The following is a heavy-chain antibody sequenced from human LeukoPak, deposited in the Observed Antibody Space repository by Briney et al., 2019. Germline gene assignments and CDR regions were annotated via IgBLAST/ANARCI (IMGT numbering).Heavy chain of an antibody. D-gene: IGHD2-8*01. CDR2: IYFNGGST. CDR3: ARPLYISWDWFDP. Sequence: PSETLSLTCTVSGGSISSGTYYWGWIRQSPGKGLEWIGSIYFNGGSTYYNPSLKTRATISLDASKNQFSLKLRSVTATDTATYYCARPLYISWDWFDPWGQGTLVTVSS. V-gene: IGHV4-39*01. CDR1: GGSISSGTYY. J-gene: IGHJ5*02.